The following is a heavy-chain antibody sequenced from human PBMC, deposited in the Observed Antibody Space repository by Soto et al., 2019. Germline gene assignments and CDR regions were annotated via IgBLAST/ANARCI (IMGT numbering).Heavy chain of an antibody. V-gene: IGHV1-18*01. D-gene: IGHD2-15*01. CDR2: ISAYNGNT. CDR3: ARDRGLDCSGGSCYVHYYYYYGMDV. Sequence: ASVKVSCKASGYTFTSYGISWVRQAPGQGLEWMGWISAYNGNTNYAQKLQGRVTMTTDTSTSTAYMELRSLRSDDTAVYYCARDRGLDCSGGSCYVHYYYYYGMDVWG. J-gene: IGHJ6*02. CDR1: GYTFTSYG.